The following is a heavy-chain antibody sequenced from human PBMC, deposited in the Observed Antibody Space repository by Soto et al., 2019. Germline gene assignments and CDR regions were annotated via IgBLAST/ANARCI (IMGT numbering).Heavy chain of an antibody. CDR1: GFSFSTFG. J-gene: IGHJ4*02. Sequence: GSLRLSCAASGFSFSTFGMHWIRQAPGKGLEWVAVISYDGSNKYYADSAKGRFTISRDTSKNTVFLQMNSLRAEDTAVYYCARDWLTRSFDYWGQGTLVTVSS. V-gene: IGHV3-33*02. CDR2: ISYDGSNK. D-gene: IGHD6-19*01. CDR3: ARDWLTRSFDY.